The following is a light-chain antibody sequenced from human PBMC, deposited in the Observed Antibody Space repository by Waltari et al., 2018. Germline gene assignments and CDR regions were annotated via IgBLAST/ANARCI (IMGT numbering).Light chain of an antibody. CDR2: DAS. CDR3: QQYNNWPPA. J-gene: IGKJ1*01. Sequence: MTQSPDTLSASPGERITLPCRASHSINTNLAWYQRKPGQAPRLLISDASTRAAGVPARFSGSGSGTEFTLTISSLQSEDFAVYYCQQYNNWPPAFGQGTKVESK. CDR1: HSINTN. V-gene: IGKV3-15*01.